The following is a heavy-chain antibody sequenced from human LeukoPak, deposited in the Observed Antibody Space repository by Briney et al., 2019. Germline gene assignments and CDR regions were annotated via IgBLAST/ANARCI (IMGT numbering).Heavy chain of an antibody. J-gene: IGHJ4*02. CDR1: GGSISTCY. V-gene: IGHV4-4*07. Sequence: SETLSLTRTVSGGSISTCYRSWVRQPAGKGLEWIGRIYSSGSTNYNPSLKSRVSTSVDKSKNQFSLKLSSVTAADTAVYYCARGFKRGHYFDYWGQGTLVTVSS. CDR2: IYSSGST. D-gene: IGHD2-15*01. CDR3: ARGFKRGHYFDY.